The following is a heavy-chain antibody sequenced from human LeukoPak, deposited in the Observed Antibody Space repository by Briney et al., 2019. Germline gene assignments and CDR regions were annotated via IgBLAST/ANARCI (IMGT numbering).Heavy chain of an antibody. V-gene: IGHV4-59*08. CDR1: GGSISSYY. Sequence: PSETPSLTCTVSGGSISSYYWSWIRQPPGKGLEWIGYIYYSGSTDYNPSLKSRVTISVDTSKNQFSLKLSSVTAADTAVYYCARHTLHFDYWGQGTLVTVSS. CDR2: IYYSGST. J-gene: IGHJ4*02. CDR3: ARHTLHFDY.